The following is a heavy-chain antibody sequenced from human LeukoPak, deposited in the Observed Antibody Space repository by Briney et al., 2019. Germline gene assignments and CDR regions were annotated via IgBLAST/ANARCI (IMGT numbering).Heavy chain of an antibody. CDR2: INHSGST. Sequence: SETLSLTCAVYGGSFSGYYWSWIRQPPGKGLEWIGEINHSGSTNYNPSLKSRVTISVDTSKNQFSLKLSSVTAADTAVYYCARVNPPYVSYYDSSGYYQHWFDPWGQGTLVTVSS. V-gene: IGHV4-34*01. CDR3: ARVNPPYVSYYDSSGYYQHWFDP. J-gene: IGHJ5*02. D-gene: IGHD3-22*01. CDR1: GGSFSGYY.